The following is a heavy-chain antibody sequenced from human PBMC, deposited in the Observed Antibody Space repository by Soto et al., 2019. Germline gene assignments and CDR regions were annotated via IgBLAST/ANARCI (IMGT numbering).Heavy chain of an antibody. CDR3: ARSTMVTNPFDY. CDR1: GFSLSTSGMC. V-gene: IGHV2-70*01. D-gene: IGHD5-18*01. Sequence: SGPTLVNPTQTPTLTCTFSGFSLSTSGMCVSWIRQPPGKALEWLALIDWDDDKYYSTSLKTRLTISKDTSKNQVVLTMTNMDPVDTATYYCARSTMVTNPFDYWGQGTLVTVSS. CDR2: IDWDDDK. J-gene: IGHJ4*02.